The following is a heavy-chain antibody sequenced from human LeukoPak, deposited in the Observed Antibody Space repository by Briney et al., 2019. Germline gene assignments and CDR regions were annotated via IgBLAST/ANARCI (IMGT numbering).Heavy chain of an antibody. V-gene: IGHV1-18*01. D-gene: IGHD2/OR15-2a*01. CDR3: ATDRGSGNLGDR. CDR2: ISAYNGST. CDR1: GYTFTSYG. Sequence: ASVKVSCKASGYTFTSYGISWVRQAPGQGLEWMGWISAYNGSTNYAQKFQGRVTMTRDMSTSTVYMELSSLRSEDTAVYYCATDRGSGNLGDRWGQGTPVLVSS. J-gene: IGHJ5*02.